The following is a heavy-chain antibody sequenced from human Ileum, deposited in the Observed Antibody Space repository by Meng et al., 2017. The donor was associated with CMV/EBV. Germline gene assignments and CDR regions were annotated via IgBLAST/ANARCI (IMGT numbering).Heavy chain of an antibody. D-gene: IGHD5-24*01. J-gene: IGHJ4*02. V-gene: IGHV4-34*01. Sequence: QVQPQEWGAGLLKPSETLSLTCAVYGGSFSCNYWSWIRQPPGKGLEWIGEINHSGSTNYNPSLKSRVTISVDTSKNQFSLKLSSVTAADTAVYYCARGRRDGYNNPPLDYWGQGTLVTVSS. CDR2: INHSGST. CDR1: GGSFSCNY. CDR3: ARGRRDGYNNPPLDY.